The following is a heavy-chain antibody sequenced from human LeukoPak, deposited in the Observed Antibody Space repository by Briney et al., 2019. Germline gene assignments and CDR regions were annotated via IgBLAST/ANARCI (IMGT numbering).Heavy chain of an antibody. CDR2: ISGSGGIT. CDR1: GSTFSSCA. D-gene: IGHD5-12*01. J-gene: IGHJ4*02. V-gene: IGHV3-23*01. CDR3: ARDTYGGYSY. Sequence: PGGSLRLSCAASGSTFSSCAMNWVRQAPGKGLEWVSGISGSGGITHYADSVRGRFTISRDNSKNTLYLQMNSLRAEDTAVYYCARDTYGGYSYWGQGTLVTVSS.